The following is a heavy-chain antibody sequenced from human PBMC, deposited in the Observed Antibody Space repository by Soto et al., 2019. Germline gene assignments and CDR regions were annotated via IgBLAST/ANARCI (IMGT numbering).Heavy chain of an antibody. Sequence: LRLSCAASGFTFSSYGMHWVRQAPGKGLEWVAVISYDGSNKYYADSVKGRFTISRDNSKNTLYLQMNSLRAEDTAVYYCAKDDWIQLWTPFDYWGQGTLVTVSS. CDR3: AKDDWIQLWTPFDY. CDR1: GFTFSSYG. D-gene: IGHD5-18*01. J-gene: IGHJ4*02. CDR2: ISYDGSNK. V-gene: IGHV3-30*18.